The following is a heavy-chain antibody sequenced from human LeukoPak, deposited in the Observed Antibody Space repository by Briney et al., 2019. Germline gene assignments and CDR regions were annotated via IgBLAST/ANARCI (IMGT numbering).Heavy chain of an antibody. J-gene: IGHJ4*02. V-gene: IGHV3-21*01. Sequence: GGSLTLSCAASGFTFSRHGMNWVRQAPGKGLEWISPISSGSIYAHYSDSVEGRFSISRDDANSFLYLQMSSLRAEDTAVYYCARESYDRSGNYPRDFDSWGQGTLVTVSS. CDR3: ARESYDRSGNYPRDFDS. D-gene: IGHD3-22*01. CDR1: GFTFSRHG. CDR2: ISSGSIYA.